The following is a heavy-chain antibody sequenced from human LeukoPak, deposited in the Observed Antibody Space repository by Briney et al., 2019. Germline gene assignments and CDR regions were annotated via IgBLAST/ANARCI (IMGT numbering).Heavy chain of an antibody. D-gene: IGHD1-26*01. CDR2: IKQDGSEK. J-gene: IGHJ4*02. V-gene: IGHV3-7*01. CDR3: AREGALFRYSGSYYGY. CDR1: GFTFSSYW. Sequence: PGGSLRLSCAASGFTFSSYWMSWVRQAPGKGLEWVANIKQDGSEKYYVDSVKGRFTISRDNAKNSLYLQMNSLRAEDTAVYFCAREGALFRYSGSYYGYWGQGTLVTASS.